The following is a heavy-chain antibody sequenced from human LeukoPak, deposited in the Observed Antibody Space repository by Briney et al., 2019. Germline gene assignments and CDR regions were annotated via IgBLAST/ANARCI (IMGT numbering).Heavy chain of an antibody. Sequence: SETLSLTCTVSGGSISGYYWSWIRQPPGKGLEWIAFIYHSGSTNYNPSLKSRVTISVDTSKNQFSLKLNSVTAADTAVYYCARHYCSGGSCYYFDYWGQGTLVTVSS. CDR2: IYHSGST. V-gene: IGHV4-59*08. CDR1: GGSISGYY. J-gene: IGHJ4*02. D-gene: IGHD2-15*01. CDR3: ARHYCSGGSCYYFDY.